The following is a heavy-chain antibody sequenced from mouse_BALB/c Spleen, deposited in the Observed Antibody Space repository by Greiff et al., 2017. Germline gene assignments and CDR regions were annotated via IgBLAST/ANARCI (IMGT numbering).Heavy chain of an antibody. D-gene: IGHD1-1*01. J-gene: IGHJ3*01. CDR2: ISNGGGST. CDR1: GFTFSSYT. V-gene: IGHV5-12-2*01. Sequence: EVQGVESGGGLVQPGGSLKLSCAASGFTFSSYTMSWVRQTPEKRLEWVAYISNGGGSTYYPDTVKGRFTISRDNAKNTLYLQMSSLKSEDTAMYSCTRQGNNGSSYLAWFAYWGQGTLVTVSA. CDR3: TRQGNNGSSYLAWFAY.